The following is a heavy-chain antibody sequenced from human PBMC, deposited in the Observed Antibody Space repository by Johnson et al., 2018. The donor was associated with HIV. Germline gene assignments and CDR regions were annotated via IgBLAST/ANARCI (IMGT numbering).Heavy chain of an antibody. D-gene: IGHD6-19*01. CDR1: GFPVSSNY. CDR3: AKDIASGYTNGGTLDI. V-gene: IGHV3-53*05. Sequence: VQLVETGGGLIQPGGSLRLSCAASGFPVSSNYMSWVRQAPGKGLEWVSVIYSGGSTSYADSVKGRFTISRDNSKNTLYLQMTSLRPEDTGLYYCAKDIASGYTNGGTLDIWGQGTMVTVSS. CDR2: IYSGGST. J-gene: IGHJ3*02.